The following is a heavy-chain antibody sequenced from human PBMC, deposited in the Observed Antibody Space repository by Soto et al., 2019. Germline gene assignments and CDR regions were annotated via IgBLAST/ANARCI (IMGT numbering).Heavy chain of an antibody. Sequence: ITLKESGPTLVKPTQTLTLTCTFSGFSLGTSGVGVGWIRQPPGKALEWLALIYWDDDKHYSPSLKSRLTITKDTSINQVVLTMTNMGPVETATYYCAHGRIRDWYIDLWGRGTLVTVSS. CDR2: IYWDDDK. CDR1: GFSLGTSGVG. J-gene: IGHJ2*01. CDR3: AHGRIRDWYIDL. V-gene: IGHV2-5*02.